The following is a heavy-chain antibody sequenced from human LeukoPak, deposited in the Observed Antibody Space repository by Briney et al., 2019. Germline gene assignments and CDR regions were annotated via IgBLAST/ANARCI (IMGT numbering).Heavy chain of an antibody. CDR2: IIPIFGTA. Sequence: GASVKVSCKASGGTFSSYAISWVRQAPGQGLEWMGGIIPIFGTANYAQKFQGRVTITADESTSTAYMELSSLRSEDTAVFYCARVIQLPNEYFQRWGQGTLVTVSS. CDR1: GGTFSSYA. D-gene: IGHD2-2*01. CDR3: ARVIQLPNEYFQR. J-gene: IGHJ1*01. V-gene: IGHV1-69*13.